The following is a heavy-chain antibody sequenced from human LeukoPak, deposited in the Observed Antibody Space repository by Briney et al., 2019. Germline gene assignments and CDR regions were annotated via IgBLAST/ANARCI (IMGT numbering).Heavy chain of an antibody. CDR3: AKEGGGDQY. D-gene: IGHD2-21*02. CDR2: ISSSSSII. J-gene: IGHJ4*02. V-gene: IGHV3-21*05. CDR1: GFTFSSYS. Sequence: GGSLRLSCAASGFTFSSYSMNWVRQAPGKGLEWLSYISSSSSIIYYADSVKGRFTISRDNAKNSLYLQMNSLRAEDTAVYYCAKEGGGDQYWGQGTLVTVSS.